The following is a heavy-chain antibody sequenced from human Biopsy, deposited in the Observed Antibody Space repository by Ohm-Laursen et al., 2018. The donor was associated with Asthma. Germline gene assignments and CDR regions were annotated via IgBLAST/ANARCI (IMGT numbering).Heavy chain of an antibody. CDR1: GFSLTSSGVG. V-gene: IGHV2-5*02. Sequence: TQTLTLTCSFSGFSLTSSGVGVGWIRQPPGKALEWLAVLYWDDDKRYSPSLKIRLTISKDTSKNQVVLIMTDMDPMDTGTYYCASRGSLNGNWDGGYLDSWGQGTLVTVSS. J-gene: IGHJ4*02. D-gene: IGHD1-20*01. CDR2: LYWDDDK. CDR3: ASRGSLNGNWDGGYLDS.